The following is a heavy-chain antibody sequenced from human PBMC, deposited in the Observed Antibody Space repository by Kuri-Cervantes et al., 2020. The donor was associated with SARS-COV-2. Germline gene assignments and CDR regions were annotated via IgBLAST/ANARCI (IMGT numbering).Heavy chain of an antibody. V-gene: IGHV3-23*01. J-gene: IGHJ3*02. D-gene: IGHD4-23*01. CDR2: ISGSGGST. CDR3: AKDHGYEELDYGGSNHFWLRPRNAFDI. CDR1: GFTFSSYA. Sequence: GESLKISCAASGFTFSSYAMSWVRQAPGKGLEWVSAISGSGGSTYYADSVKGRFTISRDNSKNTLYLQMNSLRAEDTALYYCAKDHGYEELDYGGSNHFWLRPRNAFDIWGQGTMVTVSS.